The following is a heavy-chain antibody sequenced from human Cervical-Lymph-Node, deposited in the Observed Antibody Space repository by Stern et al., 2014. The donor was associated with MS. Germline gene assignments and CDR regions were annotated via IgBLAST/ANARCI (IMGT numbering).Heavy chain of an antibody. D-gene: IGHD3-3*01. CDR2: ISAYNGNR. Sequence: QVQLVQSGAEVTKPGASVKVSCKASGYTFTSYGISWARQAPGQGLEWMGWISAYNGNRTNAQKLQGTGNMTTEKPTRNAYTELRSLRSDDTAVYYCARNEAYDFWSGYHFPDYWGKGTRVTVSA. CDR3: ARNEAYDFWSGYHFPDY. V-gene: IGHV1-18*01. J-gene: IGHJ4*02. CDR1: GYTFTSYG.